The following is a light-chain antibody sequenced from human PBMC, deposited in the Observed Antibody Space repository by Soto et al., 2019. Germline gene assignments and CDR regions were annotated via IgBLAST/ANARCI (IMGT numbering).Light chain of an antibody. Sequence: QSALTQPRSVSGSPGQSVTISCTGTSSDVGDYNYVSWYQQHPGKAPKLLIYAVNMRPSGVPDRFSGSKSGNTASLTISGLQAEDEADYSCCSYAGSYTWVFGGGTKVTDL. CDR3: CSYAGSYTWV. V-gene: IGLV2-11*01. CDR2: AVN. J-gene: IGLJ3*02. CDR1: SSDVGDYNY.